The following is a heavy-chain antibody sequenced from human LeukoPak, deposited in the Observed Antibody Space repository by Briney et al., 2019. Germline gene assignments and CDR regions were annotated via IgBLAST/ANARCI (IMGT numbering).Heavy chain of an antibody. D-gene: IGHD5-24*01. CDR3: ARGVRDGYNYYYYYYMDV. V-gene: IGHV1-2*02. J-gene: IGHJ6*03. CDR1: GYTLTGHY. CDR2: INPNSGDI. Sequence: RASVKVSCKASGYTLTGHYMHWVRQAPGQGLEWMGWINPNSGDINYAQKFQGRVTMTRDTSISTAYMELRSLRSDDTAVYYCARGVRDGYNYYYYYYMDVWGKGTTVTVSS.